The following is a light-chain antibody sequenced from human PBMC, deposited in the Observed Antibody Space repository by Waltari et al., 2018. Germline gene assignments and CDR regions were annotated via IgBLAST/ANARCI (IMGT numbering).Light chain of an antibody. CDR2: DVN. CDR3: CSYAGSRLFYV. CDR1: SSDVGSYNL. Sequence: QSALTQPASVSGSPGQSITIFCTGTSSDVGSYNLVSWYQQHAGKAPKVMIYDVNKPPSGVSTRFSGSKSGNTASLTISGLQAEDEADYYCCSYAGSRLFYVFGTGTKVTVL. V-gene: IGLV2-23*02. J-gene: IGLJ1*01.